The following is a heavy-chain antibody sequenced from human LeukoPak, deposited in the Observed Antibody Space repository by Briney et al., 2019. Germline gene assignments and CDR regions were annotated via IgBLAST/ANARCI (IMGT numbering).Heavy chain of an antibody. D-gene: IGHD2-15*01. J-gene: IGHJ4*02. Sequence: ASVNVSCKASGYTFTSYYMHWVRQAPGQGLEWMGRIIPILGIANYAQKFQGRVTITADKSTSTAYMELSSLRSEDTAVYYCARDGSGIADFGYWGQGTLVTVSS. CDR1: GYTFTSYY. CDR3: ARDGSGIADFGY. CDR2: IIPILGIA. V-gene: IGHV1-69*04.